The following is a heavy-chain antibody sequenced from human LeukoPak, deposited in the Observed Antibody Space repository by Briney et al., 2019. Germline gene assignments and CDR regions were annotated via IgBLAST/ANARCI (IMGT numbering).Heavy chain of an antibody. D-gene: IGHD3-16*01. CDR2: IKEDGSES. CDR1: GFTFSTYW. Sequence: GGSLRLSCAASGFTFSTYWMTWVRQAPGKGLEWVANIKEDGSESYYVDSVKGRFTISRDNAKNSLYLQMNSLRAEDTAVYYCARDVLGAIYAAPFDYWGQGTLVTVSS. V-gene: IGHV3-7*01. CDR3: ARDVLGAIYAAPFDY. J-gene: IGHJ4*02.